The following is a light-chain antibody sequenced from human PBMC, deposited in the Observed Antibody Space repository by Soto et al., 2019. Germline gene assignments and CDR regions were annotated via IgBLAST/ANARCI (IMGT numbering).Light chain of an antibody. J-gene: IGLJ2*01. CDR3: TSYTTFGTLI. V-gene: IGLV2-14*03. CDR2: DVT. CDR1: INDVGAFYY. Sequence: QSVLTQPASVSGSPGQSITISCAGTINDVGAFYYVSWYQQHPDKAPKLIIYDVTNRPSGVSDRFSASKSGNTASLTISGLQAEDEADYFCTSYTTFGTLIFGGGTKVTVL.